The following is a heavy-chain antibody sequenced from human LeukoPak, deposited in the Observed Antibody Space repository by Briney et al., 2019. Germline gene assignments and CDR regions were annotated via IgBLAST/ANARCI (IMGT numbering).Heavy chain of an antibody. V-gene: IGHV1-69*04. Sequence: ASVKVSCKASGGTFSSYAISWARQAPGQGLEWMGRIIPILGIANYAQKFQGRVTITADKSTSTAYMELSSLRSEDTAVYYCARPGKPYCSSTSRYSFDYWGQGTLVTVSS. CDR1: GGTFSSYA. D-gene: IGHD2-2*01. CDR2: IIPILGIA. J-gene: IGHJ4*02. CDR3: ARPGKPYCSSTSRYSFDY.